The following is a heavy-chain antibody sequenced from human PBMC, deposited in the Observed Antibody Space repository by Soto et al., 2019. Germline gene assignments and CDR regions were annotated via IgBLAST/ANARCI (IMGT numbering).Heavy chain of an antibody. J-gene: IGHJ4*02. CDR3: ARANGDFDY. CDR1: GYTFTSYD. V-gene: IGHV1-8*01. D-gene: IGHD4-17*01. Sequence: QVQLVQSGAEVKKPEASVKVSCKASGYTFTSYDINWVRQATGQGLEWMGWMNLNSGYTGYAQKFQGRVTMTRDNSIRTAFMELSSLRSEDTAVYYCARANGDFDYWGQGTLVTVSS. CDR2: MNLNSGYT.